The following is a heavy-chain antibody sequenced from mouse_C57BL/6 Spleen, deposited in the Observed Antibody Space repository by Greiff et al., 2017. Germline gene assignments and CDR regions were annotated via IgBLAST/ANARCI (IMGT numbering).Heavy chain of an antibody. CDR2: ISSGGSYT. V-gene: IGHV5-6*01. J-gene: IGHJ4*01. CDR3: ARHVYYYGSSPYYYAMDY. D-gene: IGHD1-1*01. CDR1: GFTFSSYG. Sequence: EVQRVESGGDLVKPGGSLKLSCAASGFTFSSYGMSWVRQTPDKRLEWVATISSGGSYTYYPDSVKGRFTISRDNAKNTLYLQMSRLKSEDTAMYYCARHVYYYGSSPYYYAMDYWGQGTSVTVSS.